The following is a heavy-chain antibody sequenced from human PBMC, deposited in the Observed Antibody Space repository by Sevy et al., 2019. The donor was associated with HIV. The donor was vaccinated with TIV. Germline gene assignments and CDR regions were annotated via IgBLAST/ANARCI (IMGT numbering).Heavy chain of an antibody. J-gene: IGHJ6*02. Sequence: GGSRLSCTASGFTFGDYTMSWVRQAPGKGLEWVSFIRSKAYGGTTQYAASVKGRFTISRDDSKSIAYLQMNSLRTEDTAVYYCTRVEGATDWGMDVWGQGTTVTVSS. V-gene: IGHV3-49*04. CDR1: GFTFGDYT. CDR2: IRSKAYGGTT. CDR3: TRVEGATDWGMDV. D-gene: IGHD1-26*01.